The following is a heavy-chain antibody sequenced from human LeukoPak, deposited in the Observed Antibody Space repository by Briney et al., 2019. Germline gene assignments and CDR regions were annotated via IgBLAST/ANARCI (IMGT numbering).Heavy chain of an antibody. CDR2: ISWNSGSI. CDR1: GFTFDDYA. CDR3: AKGDS. Sequence: PGGSLRLSCAASGFTFDDYAMHWVRQAPGKGLEWVSGISWNSGSIGYEDSVKGRFTISRDNAKNSLYLQMNSLRAEDTALYYCAKGDSWGQGTLVTVSS. V-gene: IGHV3-9*01. J-gene: IGHJ4*02.